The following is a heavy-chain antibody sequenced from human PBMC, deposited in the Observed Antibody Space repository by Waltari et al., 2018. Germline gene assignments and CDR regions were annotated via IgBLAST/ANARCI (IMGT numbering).Heavy chain of an antibody. D-gene: IGHD1-20*01. Sequence: GDHYWSWIRQPPGKGLEWIGYISYTGSTHNTPSLESRVTISADTSKNQISLKLSSVTAADTAVYYCASGITGTTGGYQYRYFMDVWGKGTTVTISS. V-gene: IGHV4-30-4*08. CDR3: ASGITGTTGGYQYRYFMDV. CDR1: GDHY. CDR2: ISYTGST. J-gene: IGHJ6*03.